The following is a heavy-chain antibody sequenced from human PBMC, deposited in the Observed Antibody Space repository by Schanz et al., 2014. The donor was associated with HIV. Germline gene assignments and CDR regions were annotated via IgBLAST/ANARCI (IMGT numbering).Heavy chain of an antibody. V-gene: IGHV3-48*02. CDR1: GFTFSSFG. D-gene: IGHD6-13*01. Sequence: VQLVESGGGVARPGRSLRLSCAASGFTFSSFGMHWVRQTPGKGLEWVSYISSSSSTIYYADSVKGRFTISRDNAKNSLYLQMKSLRDEDTAVYYCAREWVYYYYYGMDVWGQGTTVTVSS. CDR2: ISSSSSTI. CDR3: AREWVYYYYYGMDV. J-gene: IGHJ6*02.